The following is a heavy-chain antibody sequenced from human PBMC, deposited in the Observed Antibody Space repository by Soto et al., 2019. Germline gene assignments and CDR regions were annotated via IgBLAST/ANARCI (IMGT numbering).Heavy chain of an antibody. CDR1: GGTFSNYA. CDR3: TRGIQLWS. V-gene: IGHV1-69*06. D-gene: IGHD5-18*01. J-gene: IGHJ5*02. CDR2: IIPLSGTP. Sequence: QVQLVQSGAEVKKPGSSVKVSCKASGGTFSNYALTWVRQAPGQGLEWMGGIIPLSGTPNYAQNFQGRVTITADKSTTTVYMELSSLRSEDTAVYYCTRGIQLWSWGQGTLVTVSS.